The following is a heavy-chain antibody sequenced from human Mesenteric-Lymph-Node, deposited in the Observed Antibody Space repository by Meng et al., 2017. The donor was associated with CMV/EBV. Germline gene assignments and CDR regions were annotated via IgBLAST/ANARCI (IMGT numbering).Heavy chain of an antibody. D-gene: IGHD4-11*01. J-gene: IGHJ6*02. V-gene: IGHV3-64*02. CDR3: ARRGPYSKPYYYYGMDV. Sequence: GESLKISCAASGFTFSSYAMHWVRQAPGKGLEYVSAISSNGGSTYYADSVKGRFTISRDNSKNTLYLQMGSLRAEDMAVYYCARRGPYSKPYYYYGMDVWGQGTTVTVSS. CDR1: GFTFSSYA. CDR2: ISSNGGST.